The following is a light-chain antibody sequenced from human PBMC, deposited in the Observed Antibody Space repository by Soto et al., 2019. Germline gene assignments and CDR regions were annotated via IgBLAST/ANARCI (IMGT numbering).Light chain of an antibody. V-gene: IGLV2-14*03. CDR1: SSDIGTYDY. J-gene: IGLJ2*01. CDR3: SSYTTSSSVI. Sequence: QSALTQPASVSGSPGQSIAISCHGNSSDIGTYDYVSWYQQHPGKAPKLMLFDVNHPPSGVSDRFFGSKSGNTASLTISGLQAEDEADYYCSSYTTSSSVIFGGGTKLTVL. CDR2: DVN.